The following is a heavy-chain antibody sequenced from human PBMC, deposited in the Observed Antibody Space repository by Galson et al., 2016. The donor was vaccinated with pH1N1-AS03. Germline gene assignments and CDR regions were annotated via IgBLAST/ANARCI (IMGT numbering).Heavy chain of an antibody. J-gene: IGHJ4*02. CDR1: GFTLGDYA. V-gene: IGHV3-49*03. Sequence: SLRLSCAASGFTLGDYAMSWFRQAPGKGLEWVGFIRSKSYGGTTEYAASVKGRFSISGDDSDSIVYLQMNGLKIEDTAVYYCSRYGGYPDYWGQGTLVTVSS. CDR3: SRYGGYPDY. D-gene: IGHD5-18*01. CDR2: IRSKSYGGTT.